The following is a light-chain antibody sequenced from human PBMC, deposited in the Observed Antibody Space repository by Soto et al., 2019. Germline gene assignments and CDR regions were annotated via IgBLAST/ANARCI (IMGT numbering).Light chain of an antibody. CDR1: SSDVGAYNY. CDR2: EVS. CDR3: SSYTTSTSFIL. Sequence: QSVLTQPASVSGSPGQSITISCTGTSSDVGAYNYVSWFQQHPGKAPKVIIYEVSSRPSGVSNRFSGSKSGNTASLTISGLQAEDEAYYYCSSYTTSTSFILFGGGTKLTVL. V-gene: IGLV2-14*01. J-gene: IGLJ2*01.